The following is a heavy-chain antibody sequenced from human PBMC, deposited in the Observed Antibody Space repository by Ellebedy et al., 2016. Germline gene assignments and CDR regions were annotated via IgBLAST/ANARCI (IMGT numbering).Heavy chain of an antibody. D-gene: IGHD2-15*01. Sequence: ASVKVSCKASGYTSTSYGISWVRQAPGQGLEWMGWISAYNGNTNYAQKLQGRVTMTTDTSTSTAYMELRSLRSDDTAVYYCARAWDTYCSGGSCYSGFDPWGQGTLVTVSS. CDR3: ARAWDTYCSGGSCYSGFDP. J-gene: IGHJ5*02. CDR1: GYTSTSYG. CDR2: ISAYNGNT. V-gene: IGHV1-18*04.